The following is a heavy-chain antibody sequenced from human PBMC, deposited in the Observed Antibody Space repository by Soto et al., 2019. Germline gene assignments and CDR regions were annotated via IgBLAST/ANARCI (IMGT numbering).Heavy chain of an antibody. CDR1: GFTFSRYG. V-gene: IGHV3-33*01. Sequence: QVQLVESGGGVVQAGRSLRLSCAASGFTFSRYGIHWVRQAPGKGLEWGAVIWYDGKNKYFADSVQGRFTISRDNSKNTVYLQMNSLRADDTAIYYCVRTITPAGPIQQPCDNWGQGTLVTVS. CDR2: IWYDGKNK. CDR3: VRTITPAGPIQQPCDN. J-gene: IGHJ4*02. D-gene: IGHD6-19*01.